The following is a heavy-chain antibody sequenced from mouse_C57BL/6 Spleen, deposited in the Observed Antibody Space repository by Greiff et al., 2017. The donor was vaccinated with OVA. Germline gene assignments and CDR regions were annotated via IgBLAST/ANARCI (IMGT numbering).Heavy chain of an antibody. D-gene: IGHD1-1*01. CDR3: ARLLLGAY. V-gene: IGHV3-6*01. CDR2: ISYDGSN. Sequence: ESGPGLVKPSQSLSLTCSVTGYSITSGYYWNWIRQFPGNKLEWMGYISYDGSNNYNPSLKNRISITRDTSKNQFFLKLNSVTTEDTATYYCARLLLGAYWGQGTLVTVSA. J-gene: IGHJ3*01. CDR1: GYSITSGYY.